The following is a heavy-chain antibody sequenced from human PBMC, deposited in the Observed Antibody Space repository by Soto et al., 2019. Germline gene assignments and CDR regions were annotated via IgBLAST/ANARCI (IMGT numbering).Heavy chain of an antibody. Sequence: GESLKISCHGSGYACSSYCIALVLQMPGKGLEWMWIIYPGDSDTRYSPSFQGQVTISVDKSITTAYLQWRSLKASDTAMYYCARGYCTATICDPWFDPWGQGTLVTVSS. CDR3: ARGYCTATICDPWFDP. J-gene: IGHJ5*02. V-gene: IGHV5-51*01. CDR2: IYPGDSDT. CDR1: GYACSSYC. D-gene: IGHD2-8*02.